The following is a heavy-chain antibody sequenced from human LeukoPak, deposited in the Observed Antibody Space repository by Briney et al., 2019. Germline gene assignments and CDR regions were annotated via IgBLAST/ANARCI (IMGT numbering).Heavy chain of an antibody. D-gene: IGHD1-26*01. CDR2: IYLGDSDT. J-gene: IGHJ4*02. CDR1: GYTFTNSW. Sequence: GESLKISCQGSGYTFTNSWIGWVRQMPGKGLEWMGIIYLGDSDTRYSPSFQGQVTISADKSISTAYLQWSSLKASDTAMYYCARRGPSGSYFDYWGQGTLVTVSS. V-gene: IGHV5-51*01. CDR3: ARRGPSGSYFDY.